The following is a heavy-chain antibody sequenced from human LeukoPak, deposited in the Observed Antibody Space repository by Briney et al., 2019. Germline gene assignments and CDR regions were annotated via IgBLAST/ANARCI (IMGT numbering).Heavy chain of an antibody. D-gene: IGHD5-18*01. Sequence: SGTLSLTCAVYGGSFSGYYWSWIRQPPGKGLEWIGEINHSGSTNYNPSLKSRVTISVDTSKNQFSLKLSSVTAADTAVYYCARGPNTAMEFDYWGQGTLVTVSS. V-gene: IGHV4-34*01. CDR2: INHSGST. CDR1: GGSFSGYY. J-gene: IGHJ4*02. CDR3: ARGPNTAMEFDY.